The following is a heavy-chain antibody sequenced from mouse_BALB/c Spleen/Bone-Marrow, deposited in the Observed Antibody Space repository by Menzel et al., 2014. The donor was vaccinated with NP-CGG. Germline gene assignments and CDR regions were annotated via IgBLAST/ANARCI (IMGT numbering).Heavy chain of an antibody. V-gene: IGHV1S56*01. CDR1: GYTFTSYY. CDR2: IYPGDGST. CDR3: GREAYYDCGEGCAY. Sequence: VQRVESGPELVKPGASVKMSCKASGYTFTSYYIHWVKQRPGQGLEWIGWIYPGDGSTKYNEKFKGKTTLTADKSSSTAYLLLSSMTSEDSAIYFWGREAYYDCGEGCAYWGEGTLVTVSA. D-gene: IGHD2-4*01. J-gene: IGHJ3*01.